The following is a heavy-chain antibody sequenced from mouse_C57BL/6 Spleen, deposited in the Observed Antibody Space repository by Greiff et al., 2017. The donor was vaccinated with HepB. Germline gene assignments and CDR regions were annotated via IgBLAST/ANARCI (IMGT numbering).Heavy chain of an antibody. CDR1: GYSITSGYY. Sequence: EVHLVESGPGLVKPSQSLSLTCSVTGYSITSGYYWNWIRQFPGNKLEWMGYISYDGSNNYNPSLKNRISITRDTSKNQCFLKLNSVPTEDTATYYCERDILDLVTMISNWAWYFDVWGTGATVTVSS. V-gene: IGHV3-6*01. J-gene: IGHJ1*03. CDR2: ISYDGSN. D-gene: IGHD2-4*01. CDR3: ERDILDLVTMISNWAWYFDV.